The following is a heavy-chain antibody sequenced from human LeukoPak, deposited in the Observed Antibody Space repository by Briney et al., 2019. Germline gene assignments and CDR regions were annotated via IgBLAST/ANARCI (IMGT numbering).Heavy chain of an antibody. J-gene: IGHJ4*02. D-gene: IGHD1-26*01. V-gene: IGHV4-39*07. CDR2: IYYPGTT. CDR1: GDSISSSNYC. CDR3: ARYSGSYYFGY. Sequence: SETLSLTCTVSGDSISSSNYCWGWIRQPPGKGLEWIGNIYYPGTTYLNPSLKSRVTISVDTSKTQFSLKLSSVTAADTAVYYCARYSGSYYFGYWGQGTLVTVSS.